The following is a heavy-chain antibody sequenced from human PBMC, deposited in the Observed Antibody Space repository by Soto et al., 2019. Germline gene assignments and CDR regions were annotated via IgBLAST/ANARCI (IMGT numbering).Heavy chain of an antibody. CDR1: GGSISSGGYY. D-gene: IGHD4-4*01. Sequence: SETLSLTCTVSGGSISSGGYYWSWIRQHPGKGLEWIGYIYYSGSTYYNPSLKSRVTISVDTSKNQFSLKLSSVTAADTAVYYCAREVKDYSNYDYWGHGTLVTVSS. CDR3: AREVKDYSNYDY. J-gene: IGHJ4*01. V-gene: IGHV4-31*03. CDR2: IYYSGST.